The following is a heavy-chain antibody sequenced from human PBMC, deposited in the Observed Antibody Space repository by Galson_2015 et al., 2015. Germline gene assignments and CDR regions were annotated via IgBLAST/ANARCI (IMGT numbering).Heavy chain of an antibody. D-gene: IGHD3-16*01. CDR3: ASHPEGEPRSDY. Sequence: SEPLSLTCTVSGGSIISSSYYWGWIRQPPGKGLEWIGSIYYSGSTYYNPSLKSRVTISVDTSKNQFSLKLSSVTAADTAVYYCASHPEGEPRSDYWGQGTLVTVSS. CDR2: IYYSGST. CDR1: GGSIISSSYY. V-gene: IGHV4-39*01. J-gene: IGHJ4*02.